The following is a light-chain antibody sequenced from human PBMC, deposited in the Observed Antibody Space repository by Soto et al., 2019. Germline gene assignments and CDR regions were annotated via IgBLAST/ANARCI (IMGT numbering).Light chain of an antibody. CDR2: GAS. J-gene: IGKJ1*01. CDR1: QSVSSSF. V-gene: IGKV3-20*01. Sequence: EIVLTQSPGTLSLSPGESATLSCRASQSVSSSFLAWYQQKPGQAPRLLIYGASSRATGIPARFSGSGSGTDFTLTISRLEPEDFAVYYCQQYGSSPPWTFGQGTKVEI. CDR3: QQYGSSPPWT.